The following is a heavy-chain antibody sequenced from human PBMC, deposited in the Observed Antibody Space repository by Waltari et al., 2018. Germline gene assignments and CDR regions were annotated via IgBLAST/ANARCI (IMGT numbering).Heavy chain of an antibody. D-gene: IGHD6-6*01. CDR3: ATGQLGAGGLRGGPEIDY. V-gene: IGHV3-30*03. Sequence: QVQLVESGGGVVQPGRSLRLSCAASGFTFSSYGMHWVRQAPGKGLEWVAVISYDGSNKYYADSVKGRFTISRDNSKTTRYRQMNSLGAEDTAVYYGATGQLGAGGLRGGPEIDYWGQGTLVTVSS. J-gene: IGHJ4*02. CDR1: GFTFSSYG. CDR2: ISYDGSNK.